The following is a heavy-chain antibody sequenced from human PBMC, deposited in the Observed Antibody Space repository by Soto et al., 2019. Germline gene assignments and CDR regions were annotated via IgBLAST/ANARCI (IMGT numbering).Heavy chain of an antibody. V-gene: IGHV3-30*03. D-gene: IGHD1-7*01. J-gene: IGHJ4*02. CDR1: GFIFSSYG. Sequence: GGSLRLSCAVSGFIFSSYGMHWVRQAPGKGLEWVAFISYDGNNKYYTDSVKGRFTISRDDSKNTLYLQMNSLRGEDTAVYYCARDLGTGTTYWGQGTLVTVSS. CDR3: ARDLGTGTTY. CDR2: ISYDGNNK.